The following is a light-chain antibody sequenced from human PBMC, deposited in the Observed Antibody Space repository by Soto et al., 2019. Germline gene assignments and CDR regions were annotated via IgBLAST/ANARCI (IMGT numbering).Light chain of an antibody. V-gene: IGKV1-39*01. J-gene: IGKJ1*01. CDR2: AAS. CDR1: QDISNY. CDR3: QQSYSTSWT. Sequence: DIQMTQSQSSLSASVGYRVTITCQASQDISNYLNWYQQKPGKAPKLLIYAASTLQSGVPSRFSGSGSGTDFTLTISSLQPEDFATYYCQQSYSTSWTFGQGTKVDIK.